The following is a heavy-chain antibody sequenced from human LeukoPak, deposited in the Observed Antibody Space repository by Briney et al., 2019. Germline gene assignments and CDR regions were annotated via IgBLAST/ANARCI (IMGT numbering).Heavy chain of an antibody. CDR2: INPSGGST. D-gene: IGHD2-2*01. Sequence: ASVKVSCKASGCTFTSYYMHWVRQAPGQGLEWMGIINPSGGSTSYAQKFQGRVTMTRDTSTSTVYMELSSLRSEDTAVYYCARPGYHDDAFDIWGQGTMVTVSS. CDR3: ARPGYHDDAFDI. CDR1: GCTFTSYY. J-gene: IGHJ3*02. V-gene: IGHV1-46*01.